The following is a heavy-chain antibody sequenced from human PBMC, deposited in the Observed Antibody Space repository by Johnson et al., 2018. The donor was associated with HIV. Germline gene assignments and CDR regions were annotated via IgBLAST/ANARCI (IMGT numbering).Heavy chain of an antibody. D-gene: IGHD3-10*01. V-gene: IGHV3-33*01. CDR2: LRYDGSYK. J-gene: IGHJ3*02. CDR1: GFTFSRYG. CDR3: ARARLLWFRELWPHDAFDI. Sequence: QVQLVESGGGVVQPGRSLRLSCAASGFTFSRYGMNWVRHAPGKGLERVAFLRYDGSYKYYVDSVTGRFTISSDNSKNTLYLQMHSLRAEDTAVYYCARARLLWFRELWPHDAFDIWGQGTKVTVSS.